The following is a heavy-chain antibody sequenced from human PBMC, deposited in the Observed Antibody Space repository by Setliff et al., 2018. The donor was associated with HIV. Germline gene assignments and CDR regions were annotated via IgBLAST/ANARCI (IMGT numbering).Heavy chain of an antibody. V-gene: IGHV1-24*01. CDR3: ARDDHYYDMGSILSDWFFDL. Sequence: ASVKVSCKISGYALTEVSMHWVRQSPGKGLEWMGYFDPQDGKTIYAQKFQDRVTITADESKDTVEMELSSLTSEDTAVYYRARDDHYYDMGSILSDWFFDLWDRGTLVTVSS. CDR1: GYALTEVS. CDR2: FDPQDGKT. D-gene: IGHD3-22*01. J-gene: IGHJ2*01.